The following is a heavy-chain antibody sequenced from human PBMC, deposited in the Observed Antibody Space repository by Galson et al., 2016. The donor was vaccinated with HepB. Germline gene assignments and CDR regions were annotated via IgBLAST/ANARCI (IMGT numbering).Heavy chain of an antibody. D-gene: IGHD4-11*01. CDR3: ARGARMTTINGHASYNAMDV. CDR2: LYYGGNG. Sequence: TLSLTCTVSGGSIDTGAHYFTWIRQPPGKGLEWVASLYYGGNGQSNPSPKSRVFMSMDTSKNQFALKLTSGPAADTAVYYCARGARMTTINGHASYNAMDVWGQGTTVTVTS. J-gene: IGHJ6*02. V-gene: IGHV4-31*03. CDR1: GGSIDTGAHY.